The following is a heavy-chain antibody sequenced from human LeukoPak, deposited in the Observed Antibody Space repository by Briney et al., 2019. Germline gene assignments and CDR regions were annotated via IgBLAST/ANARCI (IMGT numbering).Heavy chain of an antibody. Sequence: GGSLRLSCVGSGFTFSNYEMNWVRQAPGKGLEWVPYISSTSGTIYYADSVKGRFTISRDNAKNSLYLQMNSLRAEDTAVYYCARDTYFGSGTYSDYWGQGALVTVSS. V-gene: IGHV3-48*03. J-gene: IGHJ4*02. CDR1: GFTFSNYE. D-gene: IGHD3-10*01. CDR2: ISSTSGTI. CDR3: ARDTYFGSGTYSDY.